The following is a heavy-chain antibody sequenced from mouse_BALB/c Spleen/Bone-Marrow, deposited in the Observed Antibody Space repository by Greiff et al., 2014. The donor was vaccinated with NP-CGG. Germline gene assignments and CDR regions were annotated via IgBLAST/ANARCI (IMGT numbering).Heavy chain of an antibody. J-gene: IGHJ4*01. Sequence: EVHLVESGGGLVQPGGSRKLSCAASGFTFSDYGMAWVRQAPGKGPEWVAFISNLAYSIYYADTVTGRFTISRENAKNTLYLEMSSLRSEYTAMYYCAREGGAMDYWGQGTSVTVSS. V-gene: IGHV5-15*02. CDR3: AREGGAMDY. CDR2: ISNLAYSI. CDR1: GFTFSDYG.